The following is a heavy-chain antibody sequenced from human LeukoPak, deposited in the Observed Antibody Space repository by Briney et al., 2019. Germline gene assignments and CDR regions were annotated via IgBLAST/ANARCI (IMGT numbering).Heavy chain of an antibody. J-gene: IGHJ4*02. CDR2: IYYSGST. Sequence: SETLSLTCTVSGGSISSSSYYWGWIRQPPGKGLEWIGSIYYSGSTYYNPSLKSRVTISVDTSKNQFSLKLSSVTAADTAMYYCARLKYGSGSYFDYWGQGTLVTVSS. CDR3: ARLKYGSGSYFDY. D-gene: IGHD3-10*01. V-gene: IGHV4-39*07. CDR1: GGSISSSSYY.